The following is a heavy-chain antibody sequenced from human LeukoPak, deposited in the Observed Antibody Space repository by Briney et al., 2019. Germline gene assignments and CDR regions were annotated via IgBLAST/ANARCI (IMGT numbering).Heavy chain of an antibody. V-gene: IGHV3-21*01. CDR2: ISSSSSYI. CDR3: ARDRYEGSGFDY. Sequence: VGSLRLSCAPSGVSSRSYIMSWVRPAPREGVWCVSSISSSSSYIYYVDSVNGRFTISRDNAKNSLYLQMKSLRAEDTAVYYCARDRYEGSGFDYWGQGTLVTVSS. J-gene: IGHJ4*02. CDR1: GVSSRSYI. D-gene: IGHD3-10*01.